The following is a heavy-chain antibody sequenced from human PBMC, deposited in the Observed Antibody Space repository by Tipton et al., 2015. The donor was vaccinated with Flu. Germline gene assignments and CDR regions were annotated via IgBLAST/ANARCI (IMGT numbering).Heavy chain of an antibody. CDR1: GDSVSYYY. J-gene: IGHJ4*02. CDR3: ARLAYSYDIRGYYFDS. Sequence: TLSLTCTVSGDSVSYYYWNWIRQPPGKGLEWIGFSYYSGSTAYNPSLKSRVTMSVDTSKNQFSLKLSSVTAADTAVYYCARLAYSYDIRGYYFDSWGQGTLVTVSS. D-gene: IGHD5-18*01. CDR2: SYYSGST. V-gene: IGHV4-59*02.